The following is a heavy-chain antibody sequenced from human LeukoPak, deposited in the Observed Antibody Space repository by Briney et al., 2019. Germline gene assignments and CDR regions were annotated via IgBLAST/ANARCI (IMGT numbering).Heavy chain of an antibody. CDR2: ISSSSSTI. D-gene: IGHD3-22*01. Sequence: TGGSLRLSCAASGFTFSTYSMNWVRQAPGKGLEWVSYISSSSSTIYYADSVKGRFTISRDNAKNSLYLQMSSLRAEDTAVYYCARGSIYYDSSGQAPFDYWGQGTLVTVSS. CDR1: GFTFSTYS. CDR3: ARGSIYYDSSGQAPFDY. V-gene: IGHV3-48*01. J-gene: IGHJ4*02.